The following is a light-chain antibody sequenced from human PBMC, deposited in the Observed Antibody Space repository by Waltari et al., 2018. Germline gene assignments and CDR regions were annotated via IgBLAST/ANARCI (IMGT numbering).Light chain of an antibody. V-gene: IGKV3-20*01. CDR3: QKYGTLPAT. Sequence: EIVLTQSPGTLSLSPGERATLSCRASQSVSRTLAWYQQKPGQAPRLLLYDASTRATCIPDRFRGSGSGTDFSLTISRLEPEDFAVYYCQKYGTLPATFGQGTKVEIK. CDR2: DAS. J-gene: IGKJ1*01. CDR1: QSVSRT.